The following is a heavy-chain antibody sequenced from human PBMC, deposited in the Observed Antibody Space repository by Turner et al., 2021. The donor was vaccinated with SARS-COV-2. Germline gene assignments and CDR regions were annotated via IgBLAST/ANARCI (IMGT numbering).Heavy chain of an antibody. J-gene: IGHJ4*02. CDR3: AIWTSSAENF. D-gene: IGHD1-1*01. CDR2: IKQDGSEG. CDR1: GFIFTTFW. Sequence: EVQVVDSGGGLVEPGGSLRLSCPAPGFIFTTFWVNWVRQAPGKGLEWVANIKQDGSEGRYVDAVKGRFSLSRDNAKNSLYLQMNSLRADDTAIYYCAIWTSSAENFWGQGTLVTVSS. V-gene: IGHV3-7*01.